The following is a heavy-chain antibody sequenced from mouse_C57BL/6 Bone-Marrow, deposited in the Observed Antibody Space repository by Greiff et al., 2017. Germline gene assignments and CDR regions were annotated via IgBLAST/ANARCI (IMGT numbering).Heavy chain of an antibody. J-gene: IGHJ4*01. Sequence: QVQLQQPGAELVKPGASVKMSCKASGYTFTSYWITWVKQRPGQGLEWIGDIYPGRGSTNYNEKFKNKATLPVDTSSSTAYMQLSSLTSEDSAVYYCASAKSSDVGGAMDYWGQGTSVTVSS. CDR1: GYTFTSYW. V-gene: IGHV1-55*01. CDR2: IYPGRGST. D-gene: IGHD1-3*01. CDR3: ASAKSSDVGGAMDY.